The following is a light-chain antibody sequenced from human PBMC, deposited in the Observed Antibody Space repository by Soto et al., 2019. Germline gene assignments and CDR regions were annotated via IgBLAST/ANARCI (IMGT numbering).Light chain of an antibody. V-gene: IGKV3-15*01. CDR2: GAS. CDR1: QSVGSN. J-gene: IGKJ1*01. Sequence: DIILTQSPVTLSVSPGERATLSCRASQSVGSNLAWYQQKPGKAPRLLIYGASTRATGVPPRFSGSGSGTEFTLTISSLQSEDFAVYYCQKFNNWPWTFGQGTKVEIK. CDR3: QKFNNWPWT.